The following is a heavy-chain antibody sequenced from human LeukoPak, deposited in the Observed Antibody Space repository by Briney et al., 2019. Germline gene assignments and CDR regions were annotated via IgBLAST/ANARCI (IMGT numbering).Heavy chain of an antibody. Sequence: ASVKVSCKVSGYTLTELSMHWVRQAPGKGLEWMGGFDPEDGETIYAQKFQGRVTMTEDTSTDTAYMELSSLRSEDTAVYYCATDTGGSYYDFDYWGQRTLVTVSS. CDR3: ATDTGGSYYDFDY. V-gene: IGHV1-24*01. CDR2: FDPEDGET. D-gene: IGHD1-26*01. CDR1: GYTLTELS. J-gene: IGHJ4*02.